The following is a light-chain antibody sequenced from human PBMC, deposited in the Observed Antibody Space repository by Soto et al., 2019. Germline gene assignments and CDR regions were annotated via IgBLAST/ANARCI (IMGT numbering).Light chain of an antibody. CDR3: SSYTTNSTLV. J-gene: IGLJ3*02. CDR2: EVS. CDR1: SSDIGGYKY. Sequence: QSALTQPASVSGSPGQSITISCTGTSSDIGGYKYVFWYQQHPGEAPKLIIYEVSNRPSGVSNRFSGSKSGNTASLTISGLQAEDEFDYYCSSYTTNSTLVFGGGTQLTVL. V-gene: IGLV2-14*01.